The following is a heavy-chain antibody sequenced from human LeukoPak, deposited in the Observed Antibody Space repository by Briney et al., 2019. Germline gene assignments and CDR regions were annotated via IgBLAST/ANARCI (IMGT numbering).Heavy chain of an antibody. Sequence: SETLSLTCTVSGGSISSSSYYWGWIRQPPGKGLEWIGSIYYSGSTNYNPSLKSRVTISVDTSKNQFSLKLSSVTAADTAVYYCAATMVRGVHTHFDYWGQGTLVTVSS. CDR3: AATMVRGVHTHFDY. J-gene: IGHJ4*02. CDR2: IYYSGST. CDR1: GGSISSSSYY. V-gene: IGHV4-39*07. D-gene: IGHD3-10*01.